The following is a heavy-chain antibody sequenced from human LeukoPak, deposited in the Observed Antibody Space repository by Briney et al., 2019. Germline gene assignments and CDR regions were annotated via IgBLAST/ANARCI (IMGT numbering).Heavy chain of an antibody. Sequence: GGSLRLSSAASGFTASRNYMSWVRQAPGKGLEWVSVIYIDGNPYYADSVRGRFTISRDNSKNTVYLRMNSLRAEDTAVYYCARGDGYNFFDSWGQGTLVTVSS. CDR1: GFTASRNY. J-gene: IGHJ4*02. CDR3: ARGDGYNFFDS. CDR2: IYIDGNP. D-gene: IGHD5-24*01. V-gene: IGHV3-66*01.